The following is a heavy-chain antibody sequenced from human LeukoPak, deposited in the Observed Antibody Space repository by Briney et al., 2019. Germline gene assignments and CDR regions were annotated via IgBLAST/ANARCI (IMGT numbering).Heavy chain of an antibody. D-gene: IGHD6-13*01. CDR3: ANSHTSSWYYCNH. CDR2: MSYDGSNK. J-gene: IGHJ4*02. Sequence: GGSLRLSCAASGFTFSIYGMHWVRQAPGKGLEWVAVMSYDGSNKYYADSAKGRFTISRDNSKNTLYLQMNSLRAEDTAVYYCANSHTSSWYYCNHWGQGTLVTVSS. CDR1: GFTFSIYG. V-gene: IGHV3-30*18.